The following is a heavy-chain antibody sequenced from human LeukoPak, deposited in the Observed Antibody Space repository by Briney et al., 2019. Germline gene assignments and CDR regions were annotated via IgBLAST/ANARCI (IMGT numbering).Heavy chain of an antibody. Sequence: GGSLRLSCAASGFTFSGYDMHWVRQAPGKGLEWVAMISYDGSNTDYADSVKGRFTISRDNSKNTLYLQMNSLRAENTAVCYCARGVSSYGYDYYYGMDVWGQGTTVTVSS. CDR1: GFTFSGYD. J-gene: IGHJ6*02. CDR3: ARGVSSYGYDYYYGMDV. D-gene: IGHD3-16*01. V-gene: IGHV3-30-3*01. CDR2: ISYDGSNT.